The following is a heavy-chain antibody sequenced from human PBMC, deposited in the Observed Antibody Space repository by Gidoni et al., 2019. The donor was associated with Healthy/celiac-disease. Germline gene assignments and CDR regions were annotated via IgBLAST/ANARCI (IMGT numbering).Heavy chain of an antibody. CDR3: ASGDSSGYYSDY. V-gene: IGHV1-69*09. Sequence: HVQLVQSGAEVKKPGSSVKVSCKASGGPFSSYAISWVRQAPGQGLEWMGRIIPILGIANYAQKFQGRVTITADKSTSTAYMELSSLRAEDTAVYYCASGDSSGYYSDYWGQGTLVTVSS. CDR1: GGPFSSYA. CDR2: IIPILGIA. J-gene: IGHJ4*02. D-gene: IGHD3-22*01.